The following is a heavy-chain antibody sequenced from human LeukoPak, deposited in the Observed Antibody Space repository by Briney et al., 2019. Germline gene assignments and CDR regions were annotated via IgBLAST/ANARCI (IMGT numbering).Heavy chain of an antibody. D-gene: IGHD3-3*01. Sequence: GGSLRLSCAVSGFTFNYYGMNWVRQAPGKGLEWVSSISSDGTYIYYADSVKGRFTISRDTAKKSLYLHMNSLRVEDMAVYYCARAPRGYDSSSGYYPDYWGQGTLVTVSS. V-gene: IGHV3-21*01. J-gene: IGHJ4*02. CDR2: ISSDGTYI. CDR3: ARAPRGYDSSSGYYPDY. CDR1: GFTFNYYG.